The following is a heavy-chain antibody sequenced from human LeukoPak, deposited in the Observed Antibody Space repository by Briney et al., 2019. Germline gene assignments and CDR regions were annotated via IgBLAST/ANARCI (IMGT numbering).Heavy chain of an antibody. V-gene: IGHV1-18*01. CDR2: MSAYNGNT. D-gene: IGHD2-2*01. Sequence: ASEKVSFKASGYTFTSYGISWVRQAPGQGLEWMVWMSAYNGNTNYAQKLQGRVTMTTDKSTSTAYVELRSLRSVGTAVYFCTGARYSSSTSLLGPLDYWGQGTLVTVSS. CDR3: TGARYSSSTSLLGPLDY. CDR1: GYTFTSYG. J-gene: IGHJ4*02.